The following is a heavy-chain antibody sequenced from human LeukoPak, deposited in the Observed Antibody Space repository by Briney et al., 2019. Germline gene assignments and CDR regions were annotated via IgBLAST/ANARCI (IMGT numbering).Heavy chain of an antibody. CDR2: IYSGGST. J-gene: IGHJ4*02. V-gene: IGHV3-66*01. D-gene: IGHD3-22*01. CDR1: GFTVSSTY. CDR3: ARVVTMIADYYFDY. Sequence: GGSLRLSCAASGFTVSSTYMSWVRQAPGKGLEWVSVIYSGGSTYYADSVKGRFTTSRDISKNTVYLQMNSLRAEDTAVYYCARVVTMIADYYFDYWGQGTPVTVSS.